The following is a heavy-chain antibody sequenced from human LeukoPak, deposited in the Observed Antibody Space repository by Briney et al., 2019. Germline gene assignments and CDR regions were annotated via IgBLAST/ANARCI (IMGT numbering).Heavy chain of an antibody. Sequence: GGSLRLSCAASGFTFSNYSMNWVRQSPGKGLEWVSSISSSSSSTYRYYADSVKGRFTISRDNANKSVFLQMNNLRAEDTAVYYCVSQEGAPRWGQGTLVIVSS. CDR3: VSQEGAPR. J-gene: IGHJ4*02. CDR1: GFTFSNYS. D-gene: IGHD1-26*01. V-gene: IGHV3-21*01. CDR2: ISSSSSSTYR.